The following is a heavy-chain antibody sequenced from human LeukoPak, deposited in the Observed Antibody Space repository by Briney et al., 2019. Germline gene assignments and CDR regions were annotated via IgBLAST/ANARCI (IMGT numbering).Heavy chain of an antibody. Sequence: GGSLRLSCAASGFTFSSYAMSWVRQAPGKGLEWVSAISGSGGSTYYADSVKGRFTISRDNSKNTLYLQMNSLRAEDTAVYYCATSPTPFGHSGIWNSPGDYWGQGTMVTVSS. CDR1: GFTFSSYA. CDR2: ISGSGGST. D-gene: IGHD1-7*01. V-gene: IGHV3-23*01. CDR3: ATSPTPFGHSGIWNSPGDY. J-gene: IGHJ4*02.